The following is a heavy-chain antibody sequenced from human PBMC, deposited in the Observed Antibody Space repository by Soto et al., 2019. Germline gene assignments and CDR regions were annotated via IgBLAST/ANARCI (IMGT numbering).Heavy chain of an antibody. V-gene: IGHV3-48*02. J-gene: IGHJ4*02. CDR1: GFIFTNYA. CDR3: ATDGTVTTPGVLDY. Sequence: EVQVSESGGGLVRPGGSLRLSCAASGFIFTNYAMNWVRQAPGKGLEWVSYISSSSSTIYYADSVKGRFTISRDNAKNSLYLQMNSLRDEDTAVYYCATDGTVTTPGVLDYWGQGTLVTVSS. D-gene: IGHD4-4*01. CDR2: ISSSSSTI.